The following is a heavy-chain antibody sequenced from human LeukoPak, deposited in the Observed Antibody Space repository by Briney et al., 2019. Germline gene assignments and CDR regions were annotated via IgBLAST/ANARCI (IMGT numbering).Heavy chain of an antibody. J-gene: IGHJ4*02. CDR2: IYSGGST. V-gene: IGHV3-53*04. Sequence: GGSLRLSCAASGFPFSSYIMIWVRQAPGKGLEWVSVIYSGGSTYYADSVKGRFTISRHNSKNTLYLQMNSLRAEDTAVYYCARVGAGGNIDYWGQGTLVTVSS. CDR1: GFPFSSYI. CDR3: ARVGAGGNIDY. D-gene: IGHD1/OR15-1a*01.